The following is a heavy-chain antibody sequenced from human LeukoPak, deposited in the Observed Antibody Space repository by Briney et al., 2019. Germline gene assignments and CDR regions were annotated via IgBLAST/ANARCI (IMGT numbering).Heavy chain of an antibody. J-gene: IGHJ2*01. Sequence: PSETLSLTCAVYGGSFSGYYWSWIRQPPGKGLEWIGEINHSGSTNYNPSLKSRVTISVDTSKNQFSLKLSSVTAADTAVYYCARPMTTVTPWYFDLWGRGTLVTVSS. CDR3: ARPMTTVTPWYFDL. CDR1: GGSFSGYY. D-gene: IGHD4-17*01. CDR2: INHSGST. V-gene: IGHV4-34*01.